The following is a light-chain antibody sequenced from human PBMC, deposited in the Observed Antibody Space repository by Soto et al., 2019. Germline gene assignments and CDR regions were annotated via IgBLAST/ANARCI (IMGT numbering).Light chain of an antibody. V-gene: IGLV1-47*01. CDR3: AAWDDSLSGWV. CDR2: RSN. Sequence: QLVLTQPPSASGTPGQGVPISCSGSSSNIGSNYVYWYQQLPGTAPKLLIYRSNQRPSGGPDRFAGSKSGTSASLAISGLRSEDETDYYCAAWDDSLSGWVFGGGTKVTVL. CDR1: SSNIGSNY. J-gene: IGLJ3*02.